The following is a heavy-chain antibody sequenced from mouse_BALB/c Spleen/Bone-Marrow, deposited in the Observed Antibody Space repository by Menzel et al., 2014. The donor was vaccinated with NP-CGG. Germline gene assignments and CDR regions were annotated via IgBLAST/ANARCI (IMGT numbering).Heavy chain of an antibody. CDR3: ARLDWFAY. CDR1: GFNIKDTY. CDR2: IDPANGNT. J-gene: IGHJ3*01. Sequence: EVKLVESGAELVKPGASVKLSCTASGFNIKDTYLHWVKQRPEQGLEWIGRIDPANGNTKYDPKFQGKVTITADTSSNTAYLQLSSLTSEDTAVYYCARLDWFAYRGQGTLVTVSA. V-gene: IGHV14-3*02.